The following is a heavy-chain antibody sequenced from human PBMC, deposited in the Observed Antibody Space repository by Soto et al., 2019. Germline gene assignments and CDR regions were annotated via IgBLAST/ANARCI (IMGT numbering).Heavy chain of an antibody. J-gene: IGHJ6*04. CDR1: GCSFTSYW. CDR2: IDPSDSYT. V-gene: IGHV5-10-1*01. D-gene: IGHD3-3*01. CDR3: ARIFEKGGLTIFGANPHYYYVMDV. Sequence: GASLKISCKGSGCSFTSYWISWVRQMPGKGLEWMGRIDPSDSYTNYSPSFQGHVTISADKSISTAYLQWSSLKASDTAMYYCARIFEKGGLTIFGANPHYYYVMDVWGKGTTVTVSS.